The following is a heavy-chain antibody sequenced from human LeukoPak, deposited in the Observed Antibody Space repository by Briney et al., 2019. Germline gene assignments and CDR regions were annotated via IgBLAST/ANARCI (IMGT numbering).Heavy chain of an antibody. V-gene: IGHV1-18*01. CDR3: ARDLVGATNDYYYGMDV. CDR1: GYTFTSYG. J-gene: IGHJ6*02. D-gene: IGHD1-26*01. CDR2: ISADNGNT. Sequence: ASVKVSCKASGYTFTSYGISWVRQAPGQGLEWMGWISADNGNTNYAQKLQGRVTMTTDTSTSTAYMELRSLSSDDTAVYYCARDLVGATNDYYYGMDVWGQGTTVTVSS.